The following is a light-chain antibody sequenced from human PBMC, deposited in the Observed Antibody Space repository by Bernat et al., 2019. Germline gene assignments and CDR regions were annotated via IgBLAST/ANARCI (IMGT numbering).Light chain of an antibody. CDR3: CSYAGSYTRYV. J-gene: IGLJ1*01. Sequence: QSALTQPRSVSGSPGQSVTISCTGTSSDVGGYNSVSWYQQHPGKAPKLMIYDVSKGPSGVPDRFSGSKSGNTASLTISGLQAEDEADYYYCSYAGSYTRYVFGTGTKVTVL. V-gene: IGLV2-11*01. CDR1: SSDVGGYNS. CDR2: DVS.